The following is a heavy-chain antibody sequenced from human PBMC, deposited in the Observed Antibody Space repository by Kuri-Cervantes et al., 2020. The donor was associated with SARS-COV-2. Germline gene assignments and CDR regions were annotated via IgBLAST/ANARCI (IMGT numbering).Heavy chain of an antibody. CDR1: GFTFSRYG. D-gene: IGHD4-17*01. V-gene: IGHV3-33*01. J-gene: IGHJ4*02. CDR3: ARVDPAHRFNYGDYFDY. Sequence: GESLKISCAASGFTFSRYGMHWVRQAPGTGLEWGAVIWYDGSNKYYADYVKGRFTISRANSKNTLYLQMNSLRAEDTAVYYCARVDPAHRFNYGDYFDYWGQGTLVTVSS. CDR2: IWYDGSNK.